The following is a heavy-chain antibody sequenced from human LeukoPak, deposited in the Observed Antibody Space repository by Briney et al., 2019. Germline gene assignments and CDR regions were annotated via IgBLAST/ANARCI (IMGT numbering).Heavy chain of an antibody. CDR1: GGSVSSGSYY. CDR2: IYYSGST. Sequence: SSETLSLTCTVSGGSVSSGSYYWSWIRQPPGKGLEWIGYIYYSGSTNYNPSLKSRVTISVDTSKNQFSLKLSSVTAADTAVYYCARDPTILYGMDVWGQGTTVTVSS. CDR3: ARDPTILYGMDV. V-gene: IGHV4-61*01. D-gene: IGHD5-12*01. J-gene: IGHJ6*02.